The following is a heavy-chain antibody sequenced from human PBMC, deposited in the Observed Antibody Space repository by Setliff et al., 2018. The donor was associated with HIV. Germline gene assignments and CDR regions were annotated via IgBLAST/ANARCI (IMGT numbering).Heavy chain of an antibody. V-gene: IGHV3-30*02. Sequence: GGSLRLSCVASGFTFSSYGMHWVRQAPGKGLEWVAFIRYDGTNNIYYADSVKGRFTISRDNSKNTLHLQMNSLRPEDTAVYYCARGGADVVTVPDAAARYFDSWGQGTLVTVSS. CDR2: IRYDGTNNI. CDR1: GFTFSSYG. CDR3: ARGGADVVTVPDAAARYFDS. J-gene: IGHJ4*02. D-gene: IGHD2-15*01.